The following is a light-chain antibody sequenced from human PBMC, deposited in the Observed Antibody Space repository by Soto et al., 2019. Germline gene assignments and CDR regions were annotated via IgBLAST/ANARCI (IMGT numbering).Light chain of an antibody. CDR3: SSYTSRNIPVV. V-gene: IGLV2-14*01. CDR2: DVS. J-gene: IGLJ2*01. CDR1: SSDVGGYNY. Sequence: QSALTQPASVSGSPGQSITISCTGTSSDVGGYNYVSWYQQHPGKAPRLMIYDVSNRPSGVSDRFSGSKSGNTASLTISGLQAADEADYSCSSYTSRNIPVVFGGGTKRTVL.